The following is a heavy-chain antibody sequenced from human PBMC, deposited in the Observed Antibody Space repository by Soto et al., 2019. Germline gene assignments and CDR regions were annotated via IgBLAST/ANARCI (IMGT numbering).Heavy chain of an antibody. CDR3: ARRARPDFYYMDV. V-gene: IGHV3-15*07. CDR2: IKSKSDYGTA. Sequence: PGGSLRLSCAASGFTFSNAWMNWVRQAPGKGLEWVGRIKSKSDYGTADYATPVKGRFTISRDDSKTTLYLEMNSLRPEDMAVYYCARRARPDFYYMDVWGKGTTVTVSS. J-gene: IGHJ6*03. D-gene: IGHD6-6*01. CDR1: GFTFSNAW.